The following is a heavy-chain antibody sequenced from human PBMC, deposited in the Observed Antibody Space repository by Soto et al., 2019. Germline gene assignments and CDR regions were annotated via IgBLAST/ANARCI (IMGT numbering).Heavy chain of an antibody. CDR2: INEDGSEK. CDR1: GCRFSLFW. D-gene: IGHD3-16*01. J-gene: IGHJ4*02. Sequence: GPLRRPCSTSGCRFSLFWMNWARQTPGKGLEWVANINEDGSEKFFADSVKGRFTISRDNAKNSLSLQMNSLTADDTAVYYCARTGWPQSSYYFDYWGQGTLVTVSS. CDR3: ARTGWPQSSYYFDY. V-gene: IGHV3-7*03.